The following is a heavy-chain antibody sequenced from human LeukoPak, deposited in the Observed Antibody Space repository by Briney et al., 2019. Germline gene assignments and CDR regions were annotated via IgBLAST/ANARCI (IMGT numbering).Heavy chain of an antibody. Sequence: GGSLRLSCAASGFSFISYGMHWVRPAPGKGLEWVGVISDDGRRKDYADSVKGRFTISRDNSKNTLYLEMNSLRAEDTAIYYCAKMKGHPLPKYYMDVWGQGTTVTVSS. CDR3: AKMKGHPLPKYYMDV. CDR1: GFSFISYG. CDR2: ISDDGRRK. D-gene: IGHD1-26*01. J-gene: IGHJ6*01. V-gene: IGHV3-30*18.